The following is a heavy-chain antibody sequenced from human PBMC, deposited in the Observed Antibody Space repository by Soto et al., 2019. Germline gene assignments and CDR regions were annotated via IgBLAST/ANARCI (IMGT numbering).Heavy chain of an antibody. V-gene: IGHV4-59*01. Sequence: SETLSLTCTVSGGSISSYYWSWIRQPPGKGLEWIGHIYYSGSTNYNPSLKSRVTISVDTSKNQFSLKLSSVTAADTAAYYCASGYYYYGMDVWGQGTTVTVSS. CDR3: ASGYYYYGMDV. CDR1: GGSISSYY. CDR2: IYYSGST. J-gene: IGHJ6*02.